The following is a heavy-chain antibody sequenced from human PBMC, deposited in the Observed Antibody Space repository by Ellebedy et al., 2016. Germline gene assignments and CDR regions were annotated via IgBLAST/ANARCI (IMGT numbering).Heavy chain of an antibody. CDR1: GYTLTELS. CDR2: INPNSGGT. Sequence: ASVKVSCXVSGYTLTELSMHWVRQAPGQGLEWMGWINPNSGGTNYAQKFQGRVTMTRDTSISTAYMELSRLRSDDTAVYYCARGLASDVDIVATIYYYYYGMDVWGQGTTVTVSS. V-gene: IGHV1-2*02. J-gene: IGHJ6*02. CDR3: ARGLASDVDIVATIYYYYYGMDV. D-gene: IGHD5-12*01.